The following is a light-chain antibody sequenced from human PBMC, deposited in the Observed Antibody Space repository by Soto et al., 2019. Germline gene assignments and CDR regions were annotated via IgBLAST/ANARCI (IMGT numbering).Light chain of an antibody. V-gene: IGKV3-15*01. J-gene: IGKJ1*01. CDR3: QQSYSIPWT. CDR1: QSVSSK. Sequence: EIVMTQSPATLSVSPGEGATLSCRASQSVSSKLAWYQQKPGQAPRLLIYGASTRATGVPARFSGSGSGTEFTLTISSLQSEDFATYYCQQSYSIPWTFGQGTKVDIK. CDR2: GAS.